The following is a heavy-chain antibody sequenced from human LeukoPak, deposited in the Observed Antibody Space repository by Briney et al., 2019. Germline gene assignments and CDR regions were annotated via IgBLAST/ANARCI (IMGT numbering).Heavy chain of an antibody. V-gene: IGHV4-39*07. D-gene: IGHD3-10*01. J-gene: IGHJ5*02. Sequence: SETLSLTCTVSGGSISSYYWGWIRQPPGKGLEWIGSIYHSGSTYYNPSLKSRVTISVDTSKNQFSLKLSSVTAADTAVYYCATRVDYYGSGSYINWFDPWGQGTLVTVSS. CDR2: IYHSGST. CDR3: ATRVDYYGSGSYINWFDP. CDR1: GGSISSYY.